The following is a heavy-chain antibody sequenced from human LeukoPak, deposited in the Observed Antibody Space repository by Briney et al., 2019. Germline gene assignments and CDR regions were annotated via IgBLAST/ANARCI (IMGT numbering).Heavy chain of an antibody. CDR1: GFTFSSYW. J-gene: IGHJ4*02. CDR3: ARVIYSGWEGELSD. V-gene: IGHV3-74*01. D-gene: IGHD6-19*01. CDR2: INSDGSTT. Sequence: GGSLRLSCAASGFTFSSYWMHWVRQAPGKGLAWVSRINSDGSTTSYADSVMGRFTISRDNAKNTLYLQMNSLRAEDTAVYYCARVIYSGWEGELSDWGQGTLVTVSS.